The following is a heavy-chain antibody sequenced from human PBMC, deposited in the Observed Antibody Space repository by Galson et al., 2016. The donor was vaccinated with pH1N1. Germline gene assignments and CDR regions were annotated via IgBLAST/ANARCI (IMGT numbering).Heavy chain of an antibody. CDR1: GFIFSSYA. J-gene: IGHJ6*02. D-gene: IGHD2-2*01. CDR2: LSAASTAV. CDR3: AKGGRVGVQGYYYALDV. Sequence: SLRLSCAASGFIFSSYAMTWVRQAPGKGLEWVSALSAASTAVYYGSSVKGRFTISRDNSKNTLYLQMNSLRAEDTAVYYCAKGGRVGVQGYYYALDVWGQGTAVTVSS. V-gene: IGHV3-23*01.